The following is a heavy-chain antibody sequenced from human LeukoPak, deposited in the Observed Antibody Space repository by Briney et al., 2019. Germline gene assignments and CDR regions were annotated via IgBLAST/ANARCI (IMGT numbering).Heavy chain of an antibody. J-gene: IGHJ4*02. Sequence: GGSLRLSCAASGFTFSSYAMHWVRQAPGKGLEWGAVISYDGSNKYYADSVKGRFTISRDNSKNTLYLQMNSLRAEDTAVYYCARDGEGYDFWSGYPLFDYWGQGTLVTVSS. CDR3: ARDGEGYDFWSGYPLFDY. D-gene: IGHD3-3*01. CDR1: GFTFSSYA. V-gene: IGHV3-30-3*01. CDR2: ISYDGSNK.